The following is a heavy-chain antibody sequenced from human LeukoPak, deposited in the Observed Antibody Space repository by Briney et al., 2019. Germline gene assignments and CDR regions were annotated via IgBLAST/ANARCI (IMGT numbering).Heavy chain of an antibody. CDR3: ARGHYYGPLDP. D-gene: IGHD3-10*01. Sequence: GGSLRLSCAASGFNFSSYGMHWVRQVPGKGLEWVAVIWYDESNKDYSESVKGRFTISRDNSKSTLYLQMNSLRAEDTAVYYCARGHYYGPLDPWGQGTLVTVSS. V-gene: IGHV3-33*01. J-gene: IGHJ5*02. CDR1: GFNFSSYG. CDR2: IWYDESNK.